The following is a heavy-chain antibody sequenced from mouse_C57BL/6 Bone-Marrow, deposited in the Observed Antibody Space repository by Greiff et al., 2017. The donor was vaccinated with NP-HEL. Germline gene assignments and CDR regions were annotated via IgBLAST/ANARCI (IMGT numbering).Heavy chain of an antibody. Sequence: EVQLVESGGGLVQPGGSLSLSCAASGFTFTDYYMSWVRQPPGKALEWLGFIRNKANGYTTAYSASVKGRFTISIDNSKSILYLQMNALRAEYSATYYCARSIYFGGSSYWYFDVWGTGTTVTVSS. V-gene: IGHV7-3*01. CDR2: IRNKANGYTT. CDR3: ARSIYFGGSSYWYFDV. D-gene: IGHD1-1*01. CDR1: GFTFTDYY. J-gene: IGHJ1*03.